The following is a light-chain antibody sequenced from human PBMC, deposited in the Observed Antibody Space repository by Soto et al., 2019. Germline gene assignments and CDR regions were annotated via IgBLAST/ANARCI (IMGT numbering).Light chain of an antibody. Sequence: EIVLTQSPATLSLSPGERATLSCRASQSVSSYLAWYQQKPGQAPRLLIYDASNRATGIPARFSGSGSGTDFTLTISSLEPEDFAVDYCQQRSHWPPHSCPFGQGTKVEIK. CDR2: DAS. V-gene: IGKV3-11*01. CDR3: QQRSHWPPHSCP. J-gene: IGKJ1*01. CDR1: QSVSSY.